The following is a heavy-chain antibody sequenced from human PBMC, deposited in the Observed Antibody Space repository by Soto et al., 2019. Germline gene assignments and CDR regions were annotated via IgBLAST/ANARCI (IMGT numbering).Heavy chain of an antibody. Sequence: EVQLLESGGGLVQPGGSLRLSCAASGFTFSIYAMTWVRQAPGKGLEWVSTISGSGTSAYYADSVKGRFTFSRDNSKKTLHLQMNSLRAEDTALYYCAKLGSNGWYDAFDIWGQGTVVTVSS. CDR3: AKLGSNGWYDAFDI. CDR2: ISGSGTSA. D-gene: IGHD6-19*01. CDR1: GFTFSIYA. J-gene: IGHJ3*02. V-gene: IGHV3-23*01.